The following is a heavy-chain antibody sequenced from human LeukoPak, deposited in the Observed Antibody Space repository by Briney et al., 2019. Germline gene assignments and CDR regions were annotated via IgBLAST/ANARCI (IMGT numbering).Heavy chain of an antibody. Sequence: PGGSLRLSCVASGFIFSTYWMTWVRQAPGKGLEWVANMKGDGSEKHYVDSVKGRFTISRDNARNSLYLEMNSLRADDSAIYYCARPAYTAAYDLWGQGTLVTVSS. CDR2: MKGDGSEK. D-gene: IGHD3-16*01. V-gene: IGHV3-7*01. CDR3: ARPAYTAAYDL. J-gene: IGHJ3*01. CDR1: GFIFSTYW.